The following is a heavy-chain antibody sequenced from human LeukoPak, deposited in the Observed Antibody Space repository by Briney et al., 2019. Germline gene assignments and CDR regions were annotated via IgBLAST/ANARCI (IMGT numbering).Heavy chain of an antibody. Sequence: GGSLRLSCAASGFTFSSYGIHWVRQAPGKGLEWVTFIGYDGRNKYYADSVKGRFTISRDNSKNTLYLQMNSLRAEDTAVYYCAKDNAYYYADYWGQGTLVAVSS. CDR1: GFTFSSYG. J-gene: IGHJ4*02. V-gene: IGHV3-30*02. CDR2: IGYDGRNK. CDR3: AKDNAYYYADY. D-gene: IGHD3-10*01.